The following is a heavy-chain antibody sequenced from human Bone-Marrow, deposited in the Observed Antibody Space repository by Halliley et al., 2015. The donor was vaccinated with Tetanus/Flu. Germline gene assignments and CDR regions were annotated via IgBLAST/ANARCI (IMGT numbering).Heavy chain of an antibody. V-gene: IGHV4-59*13. D-gene: IGHD6-19*01. Sequence: PGKGLEWIGYIYYSGSTNFNPSLKSRLTMSVDTSKNQFSLNLSSVTAADTAVYYCARLSYSKGCVWGQGMLVTVSS. CDR3: ARLSYSKGCV. J-gene: IGHJ4*02. CDR2: IYYSGST.